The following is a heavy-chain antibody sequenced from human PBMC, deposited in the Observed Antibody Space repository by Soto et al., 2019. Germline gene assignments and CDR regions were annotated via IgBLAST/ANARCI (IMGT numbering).Heavy chain of an antibody. D-gene: IGHD4-17*01. CDR1: GFTVSSNY. CDR2: IYSGGST. CDR3: ARASTTVTTTSNYGY. J-gene: IGHJ4*02. Sequence: GGSLRLSCAASGFTVSSNYMSWVRQAPGKGLEWVSVIYSGGSTYYADSVKGRFTISRHNSKNTLYLQMNSLRAEDTAVYYCARASTTVTTTSNYGYWGQGTLVTVSS. V-gene: IGHV3-53*01.